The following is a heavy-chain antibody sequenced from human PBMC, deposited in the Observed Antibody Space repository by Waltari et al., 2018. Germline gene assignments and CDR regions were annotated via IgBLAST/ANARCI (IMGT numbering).Heavy chain of an antibody. CDR1: GYSISSGYY. CDR2: IYHSGST. J-gene: IGHJ2*01. V-gene: IGHV4-38-2*01. CDR3: ARIVVVAATPRYFDL. Sequence: QVQLQESGPGLVKPSETLSLTCAVSGYSISSGYYWGWIRQPPGKGLEWIGSIYHSGSTYYNPSLKSRVTISVDTSKNQCSLKLSSVTAADTAVYYCARIVVVAATPRYFDLWGRGTLVTVSS. D-gene: IGHD2-15*01.